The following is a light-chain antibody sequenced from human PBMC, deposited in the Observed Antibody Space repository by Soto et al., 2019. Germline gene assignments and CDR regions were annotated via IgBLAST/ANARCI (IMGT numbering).Light chain of an antibody. Sequence: QSVLTQPASVSGSPGQSITTSCTGTSSDVGGYNYVSWYQQHPGKAPKLMIFDVNNRPSGISNRFSGSKSGNTASLTISGLQAEDEADYYCSSYTSSSTLGVFGTGTKVTVL. V-gene: IGLV2-14*01. CDR2: DVN. CDR3: SSYTSSSTLGV. J-gene: IGLJ1*01. CDR1: SSDVGGYNY.